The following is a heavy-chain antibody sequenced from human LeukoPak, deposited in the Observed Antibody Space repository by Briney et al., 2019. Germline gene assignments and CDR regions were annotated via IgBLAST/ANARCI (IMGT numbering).Heavy chain of an antibody. J-gene: IGHJ4*02. D-gene: IGHD3-16*01. CDR2: IWYDGSNK. CDR1: GFTFSSYG. Sequence: GGSLRLSCAASGFTFSSYGMHWVRQAPGKGLEWVAVIWYDGSNKYYADSVKGRFTISRDNSKNTLYLQMNSLRAEDTAVYYCARAAYRQNWSYEDYWGQGTLVTVSS. V-gene: IGHV3-33*01. CDR3: ARAAYRQNWSYEDY.